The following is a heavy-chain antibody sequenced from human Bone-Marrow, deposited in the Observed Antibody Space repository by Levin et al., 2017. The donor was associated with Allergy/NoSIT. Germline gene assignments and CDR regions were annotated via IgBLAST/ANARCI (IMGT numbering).Heavy chain of an antibody. CDR3: ATNYYDSSGYSAGDAFDI. V-gene: IGHV3-21*01. D-gene: IGHD3-22*01. Sequence: GGSLRLSCAASGFTFSSYSMNWVRQAPGKGLEWVSSISSSSSYIYYADSVKGRFTISRDNAKNSLYLQMNSLRAEDTAVYYCATNYYDSSGYSAGDAFDIWGQGTMVTVSS. CDR1: GFTFSSYS. J-gene: IGHJ3*02. CDR2: ISSSSSYI.